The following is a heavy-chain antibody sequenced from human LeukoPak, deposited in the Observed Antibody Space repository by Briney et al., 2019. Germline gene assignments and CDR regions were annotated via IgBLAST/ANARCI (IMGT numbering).Heavy chain of an antibody. V-gene: IGHV4-34*01. CDR3: ARTNRDSSGYYYLY. J-gene: IGHJ4*02. Sequence: SETLSLTCAVYGGSFSGYYWSWIRHPPGKGLEWIGEINHSGSTNYNPSLKSRVTISVDTSKNQFSLKLSSVTAADTAVYYCARTNRDSSGYYYLYWGQGALVTVSS. D-gene: IGHD3-22*01. CDR2: INHSGST. CDR1: GGSFSGYY.